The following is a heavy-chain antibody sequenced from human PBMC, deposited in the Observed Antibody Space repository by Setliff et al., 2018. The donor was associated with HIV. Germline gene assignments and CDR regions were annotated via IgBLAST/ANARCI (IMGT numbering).Heavy chain of an antibody. CDR1: GGSSSSHY. J-gene: IGHJ4*02. D-gene: IGHD2-15*01. CDR2: VHYSGTT. V-gene: IGHV4-59*11. CDR3: ARENGDCSGGACYFMLDS. Sequence: SETLSLTCTVSGGSSSSHYWSWIRQPPGQGLEWIGYVHYSGTTNYNPSLKSRVTISVDASNNQFSLELRSMTAADTAVYYCARENGDCSGGACYFMLDSWGQGTQVTSPQ.